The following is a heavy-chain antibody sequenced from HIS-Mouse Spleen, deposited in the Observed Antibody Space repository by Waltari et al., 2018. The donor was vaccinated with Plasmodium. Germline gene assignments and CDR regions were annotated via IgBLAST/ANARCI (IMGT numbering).Heavy chain of an antibody. V-gene: IGHV4-34*01. CDR1: GGSFSGYY. CDR3: ARGQLGIDAFDI. CDR2: NNHSGST. D-gene: IGHD7-27*01. Sequence: QVQLQQWGAGLLKPSETLSLTCAVYGGSFSGYYWSWIRQPPGKGLEWIGENNHSGSTNHNPSLKSRVTISVDTSKSQFSLKLSSVTAADTAVYYCARGQLGIDAFDIWGQGTMVTVSS. J-gene: IGHJ3*02.